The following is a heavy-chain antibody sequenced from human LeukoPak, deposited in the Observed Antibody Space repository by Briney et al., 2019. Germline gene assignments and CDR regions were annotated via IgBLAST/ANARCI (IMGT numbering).Heavy chain of an antibody. CDR2: IWYDGSNK. CDR1: GFTFITYV. J-gene: IGHJ3*01. CDR3: AKDRSYNGSSCNVGS. V-gene: IGHV3-33*06. Sequence: PGGSLRLSCAASGFTFITYVMHWVRQAPGKGLEWVAVIWYDGSNKYYADSVKGRFTISRDNSKNTLFLQMNSLRAEDTAVYYCAKDRSYNGSSCNVGSWGQGTMVTVSS. D-gene: IGHD2-2*01.